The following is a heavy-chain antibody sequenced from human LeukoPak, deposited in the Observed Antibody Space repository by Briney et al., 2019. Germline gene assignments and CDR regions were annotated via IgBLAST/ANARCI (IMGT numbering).Heavy chain of an antibody. Sequence: PSETLSLTCTVSGGSISSYYWSWLRQPPGKGLERIGYIYYSGSTNYNPSLKSRVTISVDTSKNQFSLKLSSVTAADTAVYYCARGYYGSGLNWFDPWGQGTLVTVSS. CDR1: GGSISSYY. V-gene: IGHV4-59*01. CDR3: ARGYYGSGLNWFDP. CDR2: IYYSGST. D-gene: IGHD3-10*01. J-gene: IGHJ5*02.